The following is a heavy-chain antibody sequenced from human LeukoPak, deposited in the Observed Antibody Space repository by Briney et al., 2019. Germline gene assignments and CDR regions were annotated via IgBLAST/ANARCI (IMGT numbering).Heavy chain of an antibody. D-gene: IGHD5-18*01. J-gene: IGHJ6*03. V-gene: IGHV3-66*01. CDR1: GFTFSSYW. Sequence: GGSLRLSCAASGFTFSSYWMSWVRQAPGKGLEWVSVIYSGGSTYYADSVKGRFTISRDNSKNTLYLQMNSLRAEDTAVYYCARDRKGSYGHYYYYYMDVWGKGTTVTISS. CDR3: ARDRKGSYGHYYYYYMDV. CDR2: IYSGGST.